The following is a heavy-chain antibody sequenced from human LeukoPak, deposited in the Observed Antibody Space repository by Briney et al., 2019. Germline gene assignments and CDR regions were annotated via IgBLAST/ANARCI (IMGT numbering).Heavy chain of an antibody. CDR1: GFTFSSYA. Sequence: GGSLRLSCAASGFTFSSYAMSWVRQAPGKELEWVSAISGSGGSTYYADSVKGRFTISRDNSKNTLYLQMNSLRAEDTAVYYCAKDVGYCSSTSCNNWFDPWGQGTLVTVSS. V-gene: IGHV3-23*01. CDR2: ISGSGGST. D-gene: IGHD2-2*01. CDR3: AKDVGYCSSTSCNNWFDP. J-gene: IGHJ5*02.